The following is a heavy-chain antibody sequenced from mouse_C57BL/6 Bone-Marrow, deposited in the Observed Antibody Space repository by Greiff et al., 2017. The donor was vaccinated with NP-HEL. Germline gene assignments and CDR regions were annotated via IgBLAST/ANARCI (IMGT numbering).Heavy chain of an antibody. CDR1: GYTFTSYW. CDR3: ARGGVTTGYYFDY. Sequence: QVQLQQPGAELVKPGASVKLSCKASGYTFTSYWMHWVKQRPGQGLEWIGMIHPNSGSTNYNEKIKSKATLTVDNSSSTAYMQLSSLTSEDSAVYYCARGGVTTGYYFDYWGQGTTLTVSS. CDR2: IHPNSGST. J-gene: IGHJ2*01. V-gene: IGHV1-64*01. D-gene: IGHD2-2*01.